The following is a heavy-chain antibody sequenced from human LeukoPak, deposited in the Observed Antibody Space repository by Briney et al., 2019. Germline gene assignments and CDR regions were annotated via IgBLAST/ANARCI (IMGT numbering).Heavy chain of an antibody. Sequence: SETLSLTCTVSGGSISSGGYYWSWIRQHPGKGLEWIGYIYYSGSTYYNPSLKSRVTISVDTSKNQFSLKLSSVTAADTAVYYCARGVGIGYWYFDLWGRGTLVTVSS. J-gene: IGHJ2*01. V-gene: IGHV4-31*03. CDR1: GGSISSGGYY. D-gene: IGHD2-21*01. CDR2: IYYSGST. CDR3: ARGVGIGYWYFDL.